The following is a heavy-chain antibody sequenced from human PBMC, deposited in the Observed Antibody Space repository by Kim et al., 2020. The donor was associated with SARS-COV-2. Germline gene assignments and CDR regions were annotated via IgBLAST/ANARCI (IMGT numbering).Heavy chain of an antibody. Sequence: PSLKSRVTISVDTSKNQFSLKLSSVTAADTAVYYCARDTVTTDYYYGMDVWGQGTTVTVSS. V-gene: IGHV4-30-2*04. D-gene: IGHD4-17*01. CDR3: ARDTVTTDYYYGMDV. J-gene: IGHJ6*02.